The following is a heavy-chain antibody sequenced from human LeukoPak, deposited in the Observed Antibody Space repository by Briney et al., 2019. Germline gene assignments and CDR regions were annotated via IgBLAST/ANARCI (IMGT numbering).Heavy chain of an antibody. J-gene: IGHJ4*02. CDR3: AKGGATVIDY. Sequence: GGSLRLSCAASAFTFSSCWMHWVRQAPGKGLVWVSRINSDGISTSYADSVKGRFTISRDNAKNTLYLQMNSLRAEDTAVYYCAKGGATVIDYWGQGTLVTVSS. CDR1: AFTFSSCW. V-gene: IGHV3-74*01. CDR2: INSDGIST. D-gene: IGHD4-17*01.